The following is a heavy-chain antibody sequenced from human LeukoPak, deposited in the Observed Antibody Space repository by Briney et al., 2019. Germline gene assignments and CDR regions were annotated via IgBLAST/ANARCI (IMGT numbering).Heavy chain of an antibody. V-gene: IGHV3-53*01. D-gene: IGHD3-22*01. CDR1: GFTISNNY. CDR2: IYSGGNT. Sequence: GGSLRPSCVVSGFTISNNYMSWVRQAPGKGLEWVSVIYSGGNTYYADSVKGRFTISRDNSKNTLYLQMNTLGAEDTALYYCARGFLVVTGQGAFDYWGQGTLVTVSS. J-gene: IGHJ4*02. CDR3: ARGFLVVTGQGAFDY.